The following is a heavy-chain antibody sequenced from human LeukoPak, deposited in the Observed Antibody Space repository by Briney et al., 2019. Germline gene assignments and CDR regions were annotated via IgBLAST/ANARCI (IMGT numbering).Heavy chain of an antibody. D-gene: IGHD6-6*01. J-gene: IGHJ3*02. V-gene: IGHV3-21*01. CDR1: GFTFSSYS. CDR3: ARDHSDPYSSSSWPDAFDI. Sequence: GGSLRLSCAASGFTFSSYSMNWVRQAPGKGLEWVSSISSSSSYIYYADSVEGRFTISRDNAKNSLYLQMNSLRAEDTAVYYCARDHSDPYSSSSWPDAFDIWGQGTMVTVSS. CDR2: ISSSSSYI.